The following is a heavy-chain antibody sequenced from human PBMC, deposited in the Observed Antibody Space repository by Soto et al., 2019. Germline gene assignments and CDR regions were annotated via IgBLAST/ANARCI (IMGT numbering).Heavy chain of an antibody. J-gene: IGHJ4*02. Sequence: QLQLQESGPGLVKPSETLSLTCTVSGGSISSSSYYWDWIRQPPGKGLEWIGSIYYSGGTYYNPSIKGRVTISVDTSKNQFTLKLSSVTAADTAVYYCATLWFGEGNYWGQGTLVTVSS. V-gene: IGHV4-39*01. CDR2: IYYSGGT. CDR1: GGSISSSSYY. D-gene: IGHD3-10*01. CDR3: ATLWFGEGNY.